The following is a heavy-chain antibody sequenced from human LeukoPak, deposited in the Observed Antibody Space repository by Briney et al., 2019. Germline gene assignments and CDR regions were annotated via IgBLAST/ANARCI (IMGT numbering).Heavy chain of an antibody. J-gene: IGHJ4*02. Sequence: GGSLSPSCAASGFRVSAYSISWIRHFQGKGPEGFSYVMSGRGSTNYADSVKGRFTISRDNAKNSVALQLDGLRADDTAVYFCTRERRGSYYAFESWGQGTLVTVSS. CDR3: TRERRGSYYAFES. V-gene: IGHV3-11*05. D-gene: IGHD3-16*01. CDR2: VMSGRGST. CDR1: GFRVSAYS.